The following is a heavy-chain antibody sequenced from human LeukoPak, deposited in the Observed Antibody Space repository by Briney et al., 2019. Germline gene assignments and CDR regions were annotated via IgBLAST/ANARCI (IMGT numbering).Heavy chain of an antibody. V-gene: IGHV3-30*03. CDR2: ISYDGSNK. Sequence: GGSLRLSCAASGFTFSSYGMHWVRQAPGKGLEWVAVISYDGSNKYYADSVKGRFTISRDNSKNTLYLQMNSLRAEDTAVYYCASYIAAAVDFDYWGQGTLVTVSS. J-gene: IGHJ4*02. D-gene: IGHD6-13*01. CDR3: ASYIAAAVDFDY. CDR1: GFTFSSYG.